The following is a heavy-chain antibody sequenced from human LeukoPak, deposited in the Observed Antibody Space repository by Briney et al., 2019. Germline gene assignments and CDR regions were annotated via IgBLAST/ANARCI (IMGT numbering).Heavy chain of an antibody. J-gene: IGHJ6*02. Sequence: SETLSLTCAVYGGSFSGYYWSWIRQPPGKGLEWIGEISHSGSTDYNPSLKSRVTISVDTSKNQFSLKLSSVTAADTAVYYCARDPTAWGPDYYYYYGMDVWGQGTTVTVSS. D-gene: IGHD4-17*01. CDR2: ISHSGST. CDR1: GGSFSGYY. CDR3: ARDPTAWGPDYYYYYGMDV. V-gene: IGHV4-34*01.